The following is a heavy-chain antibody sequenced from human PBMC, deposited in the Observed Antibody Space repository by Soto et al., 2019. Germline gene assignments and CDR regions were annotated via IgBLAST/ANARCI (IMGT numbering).Heavy chain of an antibody. CDR1: VFPLMRSA. Sequence: SVKVSCTAPVFPLMRSAVHWVRQAPGQRLEWIGWIAVANGNTKYAQKFQERVTITRDMSTGTTYMEMSGLVSGDTAVYYCASTNYYYETSAPYWWGQGTLVTVSS. V-gene: IGHV1-58*01. CDR2: IAVANGNT. D-gene: IGHD3-22*01. J-gene: IGHJ4*02. CDR3: ASTNYYYETSAPYW.